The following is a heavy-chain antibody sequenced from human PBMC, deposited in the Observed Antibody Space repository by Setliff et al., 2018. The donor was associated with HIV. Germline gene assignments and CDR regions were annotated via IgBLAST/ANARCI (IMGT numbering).Heavy chain of an antibody. D-gene: IGHD6-6*01. CDR2: INPSGGST. CDR1: GYTFTNYY. CDR3: ARDHIAARSVVY. V-gene: IGHV1-46*01. J-gene: IGHJ4*02. Sequence: ASVKVSCKASGYTFTNYYIHWVRQAPGQGLEWMGIINPSGGSTTYAQKFQGRVTMTRDTSTSTVYMELSSLRSEDTAVYYCARDHIAARSVVYWGQGTLVTVSS.